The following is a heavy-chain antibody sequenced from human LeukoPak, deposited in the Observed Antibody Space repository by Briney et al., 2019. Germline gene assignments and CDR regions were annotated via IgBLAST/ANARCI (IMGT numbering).Heavy chain of an antibody. Sequence: PSETLSLTCTVSGGSISTYYWSWIRQPPGKGLEWIAYIDYSATTNYNPFLKSRVTISVDTSKNQFSLKLSSVTAADTAVYYCARGRGVPAAITLYYFDYWGQGTLVTVSS. J-gene: IGHJ4*02. D-gene: IGHD2-2*02. CDR2: IDYSATT. CDR1: GGSISTYY. CDR3: ARGRGVPAAITLYYFDY. V-gene: IGHV4-59*01.